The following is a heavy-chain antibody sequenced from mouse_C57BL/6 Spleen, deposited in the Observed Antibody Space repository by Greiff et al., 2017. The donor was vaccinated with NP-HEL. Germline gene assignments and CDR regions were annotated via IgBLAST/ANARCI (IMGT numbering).Heavy chain of an antibody. Sequence: EVKVVESEGGLVQPGSSMKLSCTASGFTFSDYYMAWVRQVPEKGLEWVANINYDGSSTYYLDSLKSRFIISRDNAKNILYLQMSSLKSEDTATYYCARGGLGAMDYWGQGTSVTVSS. D-gene: IGHD4-1*01. CDR1: GFTFSDYY. J-gene: IGHJ4*01. CDR2: INYDGSST. CDR3: ARGGLGAMDY. V-gene: IGHV5-16*01.